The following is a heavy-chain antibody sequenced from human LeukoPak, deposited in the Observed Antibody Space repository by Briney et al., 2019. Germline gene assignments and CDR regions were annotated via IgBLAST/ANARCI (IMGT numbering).Heavy chain of an antibody. CDR1: GGSFSGYY. Sequence: SETLSLTCAVYGGSFSGYYWSWIRQPPGKGLEWIGEINHSGSTNYNPSLKSRVTISVDTSKNQFSLKLSSVTAADTAVYYCARGALATTRRPGRPFDYWGQGTLVTVSS. CDR3: ARGALATTRRPGRPFDY. CDR2: INHSGST. J-gene: IGHJ4*02. V-gene: IGHV4-34*01. D-gene: IGHD5-24*01.